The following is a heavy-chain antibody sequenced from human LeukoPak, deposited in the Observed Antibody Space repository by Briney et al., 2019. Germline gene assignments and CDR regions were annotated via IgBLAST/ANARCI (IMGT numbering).Heavy chain of an antibody. V-gene: IGHV3-48*03. J-gene: IGHJ4*02. CDR1: GFTSSSFE. CDR3: ARGEYYFDY. CDR2: SSSSDSTI. Sequence: AGSLTLSCAASGFTSSSFEMDWVRQAPGEGVVWVSYSSSSDSTISYAESGMRRFTISRDNAKNSLYLQMNSLTAEDTAVYYCARGEYYFDYWGQGTLVTVSS. D-gene: IGHD3-10*01.